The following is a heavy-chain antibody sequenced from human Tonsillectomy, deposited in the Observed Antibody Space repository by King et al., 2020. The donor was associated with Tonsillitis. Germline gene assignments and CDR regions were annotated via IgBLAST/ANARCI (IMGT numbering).Heavy chain of an antibody. CDR3: ARVGGGNYYYYYGMDV. V-gene: IGHV3-30-3*01. CDR2: ISYDGSDK. D-gene: IGHD4-23*01. CDR1: GFTFSSYA. J-gene: IGHJ6*02. Sequence: VQLVESGGGVVQPGRSLRLSCAASGFTFSSYAMHWVRQAPGKGLEWVAVISYDGSDKYYADSVKGRFTISRDNSKNTLYLQMNSLRAEDTTVYYCARVGGGNYYYYYGMDVWGQGTTVTVSS.